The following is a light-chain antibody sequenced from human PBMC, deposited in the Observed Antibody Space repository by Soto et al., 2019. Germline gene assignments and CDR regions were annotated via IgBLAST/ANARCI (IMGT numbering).Light chain of an antibody. Sequence: AIQLTQSPSYLSASVGDRVTISCRASQDVRGALAWYQQKPGTAPKILIYDVSVLESGVPTRFSGSGSGTDFTLTITSLQPVDFATYYCQQFNSYPITFGQGTRLEIK. V-gene: IGKV1-13*02. J-gene: IGKJ5*01. CDR3: QQFNSYPIT. CDR2: DVS. CDR1: QDVRGA.